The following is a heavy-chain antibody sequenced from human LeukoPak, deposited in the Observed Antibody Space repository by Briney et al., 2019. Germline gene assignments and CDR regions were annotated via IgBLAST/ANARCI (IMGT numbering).Heavy chain of an antibody. CDR1: GYTFTNYY. CDR3: TRSYNSGAYGSSFDY. D-gene: IGHD3-10*01. CDR2: INPSGDT. Sequence: GASVKVSCKTSGYTFTNYYMHWVRQVPGQGLEWVGIINPSGDTNYAQMFQGRVSMTRDTSTSTVYMALSSLSSEDTTVYYCTRSYNSGAYGSSFDYWGQGTLVTVSS. J-gene: IGHJ4*02. V-gene: IGHV1-46*01.